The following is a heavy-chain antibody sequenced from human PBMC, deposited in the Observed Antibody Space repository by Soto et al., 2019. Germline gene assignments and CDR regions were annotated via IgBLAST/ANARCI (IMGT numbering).Heavy chain of an antibody. D-gene: IGHD3-10*01. J-gene: IGHJ5*02. Sequence: SETLSLTCAVYGGAFTGYSWTWIRQPPGKGPEWIGEIDHGGSTTYNLSLKSRVTISVDTSKNQFSLKLSSVTAADTAVYYCARGPSATVRGVFTAWGQGTLVTVSS. CDR2: IDHGGST. CDR3: ARGPSATVRGVFTA. V-gene: IGHV4-34*01. CDR1: GGAFTGYS.